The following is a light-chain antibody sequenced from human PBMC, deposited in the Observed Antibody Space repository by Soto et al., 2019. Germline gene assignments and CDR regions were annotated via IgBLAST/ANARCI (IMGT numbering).Light chain of an antibody. V-gene: IGLV1-40*01. CDR1: SSNIGAGYD. Sequence: QYVLTQPPSVSGAPGQRITISCTGSSSNIGAGYDVHWYQQLPGTAPKLVIFGNTNRPSGVPDRFSGSKSGTSASLAITGLQAEDEADYYCQSYDSSLRGWKWVFGGGTKLTVL. CDR2: GNT. CDR3: QSYDSSLRGWKWV. J-gene: IGLJ3*02.